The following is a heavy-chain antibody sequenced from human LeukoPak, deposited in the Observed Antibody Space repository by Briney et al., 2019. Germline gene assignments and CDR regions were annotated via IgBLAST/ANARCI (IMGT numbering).Heavy chain of an antibody. CDR2: INPSGGST. D-gene: IGHD6-19*01. V-gene: IGHV1-46*01. CDR1: GYTFTSYY. Sequence: ASVKVSCKASGYTFTSYYMHWVRQAPGQGLEWMGIINPSGGSTSYAQKFQGRVTMTRDTSTSTVYMELSSLRSEDTAVYYCARDKGIAVAGTDFDYWGQGTLVTVSS. J-gene: IGHJ4*02. CDR3: ARDKGIAVAGTDFDY.